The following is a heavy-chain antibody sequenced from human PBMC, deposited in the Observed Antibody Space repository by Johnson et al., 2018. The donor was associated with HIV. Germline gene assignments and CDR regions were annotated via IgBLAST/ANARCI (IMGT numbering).Heavy chain of an antibody. J-gene: IGHJ3*02. CDR1: GFTFSSYG. CDR3: ARAGSSSSGPRAFDI. V-gene: IGHV3-30*02. CDR2: IQYDGTNK. Sequence: QVQLVESGGGLVQPGGSLRLSCAASGFTFSSYGMHWVRQVPGNGLEWVTFIQYDGTNKYYADSVKGRFTISRDNSKNTLYLQMNSLRAEDTAVYYCARAGSSSSGPRAFDIWGQGTMVTVSS. D-gene: IGHD6-6*01.